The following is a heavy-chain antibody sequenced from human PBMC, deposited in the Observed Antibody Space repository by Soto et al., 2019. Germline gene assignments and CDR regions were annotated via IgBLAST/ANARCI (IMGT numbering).Heavy chain of an antibody. Sequence: GLDLEWLALIYWDDDKRYSPSLKSRLTITKDTSKNQVVLTMTNMDPVDTATYYCAHTDRYFDWVDYWGQGTLVTVSS. CDR2: IYWDDDK. CDR3: AHTDRYFDWVDY. J-gene: IGHJ4*02. D-gene: IGHD3-9*01. V-gene: IGHV2-5*02.